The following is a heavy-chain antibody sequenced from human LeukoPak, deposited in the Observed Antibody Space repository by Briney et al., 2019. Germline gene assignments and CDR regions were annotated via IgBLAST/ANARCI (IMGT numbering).Heavy chain of an antibody. CDR3: ARDSEGSFDY. D-gene: IGHD3-10*01. V-gene: IGHV4-61*02. CDR2: IYTSGST. Sequence: PSETLSLTCTVSGGSISSGSYYWSWIRQPAGKGLEWIGRIYTSGSTNYNPSLKSRVTISVDTSKNQFSLKLSSVTAADTAVYYCARDSEGSFDYWGQGTLVTVSS. J-gene: IGHJ4*02. CDR1: GGSISSGSYY.